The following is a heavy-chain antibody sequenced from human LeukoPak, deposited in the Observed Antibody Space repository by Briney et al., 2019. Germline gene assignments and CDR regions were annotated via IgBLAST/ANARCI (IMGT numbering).Heavy chain of an antibody. D-gene: IGHD3-10*01. Sequence: GFLRISCATSGFTFSSYGKHGGRQARGKGVGGVAFIRYDGSNKYYADSVKGRFTISRDNSKNTLYLQMNSLRAEDTAVYYCAKDRDGSGSCFDYWGQGTLVTVSS. J-gene: IGHJ4*02. V-gene: IGHV3-30*02. CDR2: IRYDGSNK. CDR1: GFTFSSYG. CDR3: AKDRDGSGSCFDY.